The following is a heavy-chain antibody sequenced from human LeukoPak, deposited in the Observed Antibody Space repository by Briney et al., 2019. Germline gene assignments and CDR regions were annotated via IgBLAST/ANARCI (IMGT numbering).Heavy chain of an antibody. J-gene: IGHJ4*02. CDR3: ARLRRSSGYYHDY. Sequence: SETLSLTCTVSGGSISGSIYYWGWIRQPPGKGLEWIGSLYYSGSTYYSPSLKSRVTISVDTSKNQFSLKLSSVTAADTAVYYCARLRRSSGYYHDYWGQGTSVTVSS. V-gene: IGHV4-39*01. CDR1: GGSISGSIYY. D-gene: IGHD3-22*01. CDR2: LYYSGST.